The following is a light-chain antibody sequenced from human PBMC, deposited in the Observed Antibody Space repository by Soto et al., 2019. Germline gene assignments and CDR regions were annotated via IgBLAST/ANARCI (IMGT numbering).Light chain of an antibody. CDR3: QHFRA. CDR1: EFIRGNY. V-gene: IGKV3D-20*02. Sequence: EIVLTHSPVTLWWSPGHRATLFCRATEFIRGNYLAWYQQKSGQPPRLLIVAASDRATGIPDRFSGSGSGTDFTLTLSRVEPDDFAVYYCQHFRAFGQLRLLEVK. CDR2: AAS. J-gene: IGKJ5*01.